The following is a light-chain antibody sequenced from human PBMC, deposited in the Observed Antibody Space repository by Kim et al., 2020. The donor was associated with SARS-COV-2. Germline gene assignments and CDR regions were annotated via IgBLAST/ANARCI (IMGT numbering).Light chain of an antibody. CDR3: QQCYSTTYT. CDR1: QSVLYSSNNRNY. V-gene: IGKV4-1*01. J-gene: IGKJ2*01. Sequence: DIVMTQSPDSLAVSLGERATINCKSSQSVLYSSNNRNYLAWYQQKPGQPPKLLISWASSRESGVPDRFSGSGSGTDFTLTISSLQAEDVAVYYCQQCYSTTYTFGQGTKLEI. CDR2: WAS.